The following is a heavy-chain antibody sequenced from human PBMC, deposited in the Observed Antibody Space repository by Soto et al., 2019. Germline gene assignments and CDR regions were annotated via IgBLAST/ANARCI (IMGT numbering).Heavy chain of an antibody. CDR2: IQYGGTT. J-gene: IGHJ4*02. CDR3: ARLGSSGWYQGSDFDY. CDR1: GGSITRNNHF. D-gene: IGHD6-19*01. Sequence: QLQLQESGPGLVKASETLSLTCTVSGGSITRNNHFWGWIRQSPGKGLEWIGSIQYGGTTNYNPSLKSRGILSAETSKNQFSLMMNSVTAADTAVYYCARLGSSGWYQGSDFDYWGQGTLVTVSS. V-gene: IGHV4-39*01.